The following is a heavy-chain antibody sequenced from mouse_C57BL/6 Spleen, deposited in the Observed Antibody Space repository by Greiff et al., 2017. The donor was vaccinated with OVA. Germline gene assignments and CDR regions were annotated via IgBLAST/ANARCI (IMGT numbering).Heavy chain of an antibody. V-gene: IGHV1-55*01. J-gene: IGHJ3*01. CDR2: IYPGSGST. D-gene: IGHD3-2*02. CDR1: GYTFTSYW. CDR3: AREGGQLRLPRLAWFAY. Sequence: QVQLQQPGAELVKPGASVKMSCKASGYTFTSYWITWVKQRPGQGLEWIGDIYPGSGSTNYNEKFKSKATLTVDTSSSTAYMQLSSLTSEDSAVYYCAREGGQLRLPRLAWFAYWGQGTLVTVSA.